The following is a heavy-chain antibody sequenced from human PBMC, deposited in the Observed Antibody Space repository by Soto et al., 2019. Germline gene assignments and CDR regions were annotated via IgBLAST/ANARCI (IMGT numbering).Heavy chain of an antibody. CDR3: ARYKSSYYYGMDV. CDR2: IYYSGIT. D-gene: IGHD1-20*01. CDR1: GGSISSYY. J-gene: IGHJ6*02. V-gene: IGHV4-59*01. Sequence: QVQLQESGPGLVKPSETLSLTCTVSGGSISSYYWSWIRQPPGKGLEWIGYIYYSGITNYNPSLKARVPTSLATSKNKLSLKLSSVPAADTAVYYCARYKSSYYYGMDVWGQGTTVTVSS.